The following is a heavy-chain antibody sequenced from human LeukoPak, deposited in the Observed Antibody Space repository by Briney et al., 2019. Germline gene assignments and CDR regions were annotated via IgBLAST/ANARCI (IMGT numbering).Heavy chain of an antibody. D-gene: IGHD2-2*02. CDR1: GFSLRTSGVG. CDR3: AHRDLYCSSASCYSADAFDL. V-gene: IGHV2-5*02. Sequence: SGPTLVNPTETLTLTCTFSGFSLRTSGVGVGWIRQPPGKALVWLALIYWDDAKRYSPSLKSRLTITKDTSKNQVVLTMTNMDPVDTATYYCAHRDLYCSSASCYSADAFDLWGQGTMVTVSS. J-gene: IGHJ3*01. CDR2: IYWDDAK.